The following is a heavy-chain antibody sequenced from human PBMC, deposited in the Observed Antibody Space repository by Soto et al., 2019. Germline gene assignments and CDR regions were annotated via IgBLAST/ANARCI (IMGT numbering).Heavy chain of an antibody. Sequence: QVQLVESGGGVVQPGRSPRLSCVASGFTFSRYGMHWVRQAPGKGLEWVAVIWNDGSKQVYDDSVKGRFTISRDNSKNTLYLEMDSLRDEDTSVYYCARDDDYEANAIDLWGQGTLVTVSS. D-gene: IGHD4-17*01. CDR1: GFTFSRYG. CDR2: IWNDGSKQ. CDR3: ARDDDYEANAIDL. V-gene: IGHV3-33*01. J-gene: IGHJ5*02.